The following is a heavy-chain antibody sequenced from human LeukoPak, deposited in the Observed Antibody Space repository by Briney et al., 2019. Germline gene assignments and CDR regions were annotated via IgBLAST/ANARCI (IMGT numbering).Heavy chain of an antibody. Sequence: GGSLRLSCAASGFTFSSYAMHWVRQAPGKGLEYVSAISSNGGSTYYANSVKGRFTISRDNSKNTLYLQMGSLRAEDMAVYYCARAYYYDSSGYLSWGQGTLVTVSS. CDR1: GFTFSSYA. CDR2: ISSNGGST. CDR3: ARAYYYDSSGYLS. J-gene: IGHJ5*02. D-gene: IGHD3-22*01. V-gene: IGHV3-64*01.